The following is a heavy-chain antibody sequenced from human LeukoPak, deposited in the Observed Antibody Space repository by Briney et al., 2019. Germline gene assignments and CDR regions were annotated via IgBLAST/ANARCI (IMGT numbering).Heavy chain of an antibody. CDR2: IHSSGGT. Sequence: SQTLSLTCTVSGDSISSGRYYWSWIRQPAGKGLEWIGRIHSSGGTEYYPSLKRRVTISVDTAKNQFSLKLTSVTAADTAVYYCAREGASWGFTWGQGTLVTVSS. J-gene: IGHJ5*02. V-gene: IGHV4-61*02. CDR3: AREGASWGFT. CDR1: GDSISSGRYY. D-gene: IGHD2-2*01.